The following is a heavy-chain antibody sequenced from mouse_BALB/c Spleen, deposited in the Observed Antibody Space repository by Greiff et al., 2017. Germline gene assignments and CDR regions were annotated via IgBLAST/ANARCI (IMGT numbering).Heavy chain of an antibody. CDR1: GYTFTSYW. CDR2: INPSTGYT. V-gene: IGHV1-7*01. D-gene: IGHD2-4*01. CDR3: AKGGITTLSYYAMDY. J-gene: IGHJ4*01. Sequence: VKLMESGAELAKPGASVKMSCKASGYTFTSYWMHWVKQRPGQGLEWIGYINPSTGYTEYNQKFKDKATLTADKSSSTAYMQLSSLTSEDSAVYYGAKGGITTLSYYAMDYWGQGTSVTVSS.